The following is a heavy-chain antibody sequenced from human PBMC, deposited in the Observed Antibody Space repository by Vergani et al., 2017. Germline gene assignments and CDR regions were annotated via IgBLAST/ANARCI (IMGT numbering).Heavy chain of an antibody. CDR3: TRRTLNDYGGKGYFDY. Sequence: QVQLVQSGAEVKKPGSSVKVSCKASGGTFSSYAISWVRQAPGQGLEWMGGIIPIFGTANYAQKFQGRVTITADESTSTAYMELSSLRSEDTAVYYCTRRTLNDYGGKGYFDYWGQGTLVTVSS. D-gene: IGHD4-23*01. CDR1: GGTFSSYA. J-gene: IGHJ4*02. V-gene: IGHV1-69*01. CDR2: IIPIFGTA.